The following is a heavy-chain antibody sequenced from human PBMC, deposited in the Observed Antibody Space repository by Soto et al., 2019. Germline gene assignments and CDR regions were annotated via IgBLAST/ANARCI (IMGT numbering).Heavy chain of an antibody. CDR3: GRDPVGSGFALDI. CDR1: GFNFSPYA. Sequence: QVQLVESGGGVVQPGRSLRISCAASGFNFSPYAMHWVRQAPGKGLEWVAVIWFDGSNKYYADSVEGRFTISRDNSKNTLYLQMSSLRAEDTAVYYCGRDPVGSGFALDIWGQGTMVTVSS. CDR2: IWFDGSNK. V-gene: IGHV3-33*01. J-gene: IGHJ3*02. D-gene: IGHD3-22*01.